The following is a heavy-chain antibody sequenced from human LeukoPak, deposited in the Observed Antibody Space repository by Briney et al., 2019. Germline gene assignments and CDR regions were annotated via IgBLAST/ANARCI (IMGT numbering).Heavy chain of an antibody. CDR2: MNQDGSEK. V-gene: IGHV3-7*01. CDR1: GFTFSSYW. Sequence: GGSLRLSCTASGFTFSSYWMSWVRQAPGKGLEWVANMNQDGSEKYYVDSVKGRFTISRDNAKSSLYLQMNSLRADDTAVYFCARDRALYGSRRGYYYTEDDYWGQGTLVTVSS. CDR3: ARDRALYGSRRGYYYTEDDY. D-gene: IGHD3-22*01. J-gene: IGHJ4*02.